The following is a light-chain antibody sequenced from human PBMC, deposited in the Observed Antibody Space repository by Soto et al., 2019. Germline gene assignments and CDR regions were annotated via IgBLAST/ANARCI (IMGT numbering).Light chain of an antibody. CDR3: QQYNNWQYT. V-gene: IGKV3-15*01. CDR1: QSVGRN. CDR2: GTS. J-gene: IGKJ2*01. Sequence: EIVMTQSPVALSVSPGERAALSCRASQSVGRNFAWYQQRPGQAPRVLIDGTSTRATGVPARFSGSGSGTDFTLTLSSLQSEDFAVYYCQQYNNWQYTFGQGTRLEIK.